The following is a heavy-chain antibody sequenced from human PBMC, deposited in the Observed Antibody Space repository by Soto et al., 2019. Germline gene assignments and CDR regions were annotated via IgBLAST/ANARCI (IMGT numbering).Heavy chain of an antibody. V-gene: IGHV5-10-1*01. CDR2: IDPSDSHT. CDR3: ARSRAASGVVAFDP. D-gene: IGHD6-13*01. Sequence: GESLTISCRCSGCIFTPYWITWVRQMPGKGLEWMGRIDPSDSHTNYSPSFQGHVTISVDKSISTAYLQWSSLRASDTAVYYCARSRAASGVVAFDPWGQGTRVTVSS. CDR1: GCIFTPYW. J-gene: IGHJ5*02.